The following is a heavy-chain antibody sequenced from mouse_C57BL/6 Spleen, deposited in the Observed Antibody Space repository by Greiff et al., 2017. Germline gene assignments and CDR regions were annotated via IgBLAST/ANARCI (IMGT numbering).Heavy chain of an antibody. CDR1: GFSLTSYA. CDR2: IWTGGGT. J-gene: IGHJ4*01. Sequence: QVQLQQSGPGLVAPSQSLSITCTVSGFSLTSYAISWVRQPPGKGLEWLGVIWTGGGTNYNSALKSRLSISKDNSKSQVFLKMNSLQTDDTARYYCARKRGYYGSSYYYAMDYWGQGTSVTVSS. V-gene: IGHV2-9-1*01. D-gene: IGHD1-1*01. CDR3: ARKRGYYGSSYYYAMDY.